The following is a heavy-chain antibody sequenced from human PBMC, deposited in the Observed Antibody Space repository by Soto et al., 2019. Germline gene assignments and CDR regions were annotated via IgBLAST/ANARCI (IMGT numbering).Heavy chain of an antibody. D-gene: IGHD2-15*01. CDR3: AKATYCSGGSCPYYYYYGMDV. CDR1: GFTFSSYG. CDR2: ISYDGSNK. J-gene: IGHJ6*02. Sequence: PGGSLRLSCAASGFTFSSYGMHWVRQAPGKGLEWVAVISYDGSNKYYADFVKGRFTISRDNSKNTLYLQMNSLRAEDTAVYYCAKATYCSGGSCPYYYYYGMDVWGQGTTVTVSS. V-gene: IGHV3-30*18.